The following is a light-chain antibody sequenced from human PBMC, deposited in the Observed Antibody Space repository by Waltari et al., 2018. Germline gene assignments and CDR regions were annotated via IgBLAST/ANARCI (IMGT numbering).Light chain of an antibody. Sequence: QAGLTQPPSVSADLRQTATLTCTGTSKNVGNQGAASLQQHQGRPPKLVSHRNNTRPSGISDRFSASRSGNTASLTISELQPEDETDYYCSAWDSGLTVWLFGGGTKLTVL. CDR3: SAWDSGLTVWL. CDR2: RNN. J-gene: IGLJ3*02. CDR1: SKNVGNQG. V-gene: IGLV10-54*04.